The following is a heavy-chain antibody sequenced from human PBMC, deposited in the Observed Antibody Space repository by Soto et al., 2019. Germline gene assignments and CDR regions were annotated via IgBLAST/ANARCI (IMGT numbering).Heavy chain of an antibody. J-gene: IGHJ4*02. D-gene: IGHD6-13*01. CDR1: GYTFTSYG. CDR2: ISAYNGNT. CDR3: ARDKVIAAAGMDDPNYFDY. V-gene: IGHV1-18*01. Sequence: QVQLVQSGAEVKKPGASVKVSCKASGYTFTSYGISWVRQAPGQGLEWMGWISAYNGNTNYAQKLQGRVTMTTDTSTITAYMELRSLRSDDTAVYYCARDKVIAAAGMDDPNYFDYWGQGTLVTVSS.